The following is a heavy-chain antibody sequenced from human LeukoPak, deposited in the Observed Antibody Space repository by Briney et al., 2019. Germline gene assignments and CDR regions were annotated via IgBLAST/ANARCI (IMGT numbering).Heavy chain of an antibody. CDR1: GYTFTSYY. V-gene: IGHV1-2*02. J-gene: IGHJ3*01. Sequence: GASVKVSCKASGYTFTSYYIHWVRQAPGQGLEWMGWINPKSDGTKYAQNFRGRVTMTWDTSISTAYMEVSSLTSDDTAMFYCARDPPGTTAFDLWGQGTMVTVSS. D-gene: IGHD1-1*01. CDR2: INPKSDGT. CDR3: ARDPPGTTAFDL.